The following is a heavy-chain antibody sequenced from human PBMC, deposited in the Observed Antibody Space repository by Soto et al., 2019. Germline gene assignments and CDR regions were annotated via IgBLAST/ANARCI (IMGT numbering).Heavy chain of an antibody. CDR3: AKDRRVVGYFDY. CDR1: GFTFSSYG. Sequence: GGSLRLSCAASGFTFSSYGMHWVRQAPGKGLEWVAVISYDGSNKYYADSVKGRFTISRDNSKNTLYLQMNSLRAEDTAVYYCAKDRRVVGYFDYWGQGTLVTVSS. J-gene: IGHJ4*02. CDR2: ISYDGSNK. D-gene: IGHD2-15*01. V-gene: IGHV3-30*18.